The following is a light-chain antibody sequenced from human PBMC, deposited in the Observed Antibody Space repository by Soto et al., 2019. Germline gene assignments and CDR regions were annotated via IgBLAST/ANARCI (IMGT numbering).Light chain of an antibody. CDR1: QGIGGY. V-gene: IGKV1-9*01. Sequence: DIQLTQSPSFLSASVGDRVTITCRASQGIGGYLAWYQHKPGKAPNLLMYAASTLQSGVPSRFSGSGSGTEFTLTINSLQPEDSATYYCQQINSYPRTFGGGTKVDIK. CDR3: QQINSYPRT. CDR2: AAS. J-gene: IGKJ4*01.